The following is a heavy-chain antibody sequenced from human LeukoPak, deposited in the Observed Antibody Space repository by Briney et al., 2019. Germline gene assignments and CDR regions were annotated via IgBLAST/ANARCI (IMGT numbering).Heavy chain of an antibody. CDR3: ARVRGTYSSSWYSYYYYYMDV. D-gene: IGHD6-13*01. Sequence: GGSLRLSCAASGFNFNTYAMKWVRQAPGKGLEWLAVVLFDGSDQYYADSVQGRFTISRDNSQNTLYLQMASLRVEDTAVYYCARVRGTYSSSWYSYYYYYMDVWGKGTTVTISS. CDR2: VLFDGSDQ. CDR1: GFNFNTYA. J-gene: IGHJ6*03. V-gene: IGHV3-30*04.